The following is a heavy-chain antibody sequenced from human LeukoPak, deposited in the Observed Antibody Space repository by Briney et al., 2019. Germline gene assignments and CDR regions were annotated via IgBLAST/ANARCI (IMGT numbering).Heavy chain of an antibody. CDR1: VYTFTSYG. Sequence: ASVKVSCKASVYTFTSYGISWVRQAPGQGLEWMGWISAYNGNTNYAQKLQGRVTMTTDTSTSTAYMELRSLRSDDTAVYYCARGRDTYYDILTGYYFALDAFDIWGQGTMVTVSS. J-gene: IGHJ3*02. V-gene: IGHV1-18*01. D-gene: IGHD3-9*01. CDR3: ARGRDTYYDILTGYYFALDAFDI. CDR2: ISAYNGNT.